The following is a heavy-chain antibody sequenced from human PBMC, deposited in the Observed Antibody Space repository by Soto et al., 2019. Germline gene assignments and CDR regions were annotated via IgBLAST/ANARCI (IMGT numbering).Heavy chain of an antibody. Sequence: QVQLVESGGGVVQPGRSLRLSCVASGFTFSGFGMHWVRQAPGKGLEWVALMSYDGNNKYYADSVKGRFSISRDISKNTLYLQMNSLRVEDTAVYYCARDVDYYDSSGLSNWGQGTLVTVSS. J-gene: IGHJ4*02. CDR3: ARDVDYYDSSGLSN. CDR1: GFTFSGFG. CDR2: MSYDGNNK. V-gene: IGHV3-30*03. D-gene: IGHD3-22*01.